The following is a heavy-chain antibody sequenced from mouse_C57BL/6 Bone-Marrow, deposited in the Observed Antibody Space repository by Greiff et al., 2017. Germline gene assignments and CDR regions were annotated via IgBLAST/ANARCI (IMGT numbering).Heavy chain of an antibody. CDR1: GYSFTSYY. J-gene: IGHJ4*01. CDR2: IYPGSGNT. CDR3: ATPSPRLYAMDY. Sequence: VQLQQSGPELVKPGASVKISCKASGYSFTSYYIHWVKQRPGQGLEWIGWIYPGSGNTKYNEKFKGKATLTADTSSSTAYMQLSSLTSEYSAVYYRATPSPRLYAMDYWGQGTSVTVSS. V-gene: IGHV1-66*01. D-gene: IGHD3-2*02.